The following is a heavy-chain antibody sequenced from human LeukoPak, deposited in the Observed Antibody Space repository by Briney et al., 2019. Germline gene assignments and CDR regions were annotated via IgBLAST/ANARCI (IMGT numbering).Heavy chain of an antibody. J-gene: IGHJ4*02. D-gene: IGHD6-19*01. Sequence: SGPTLVRPTETLTLTCTFSGFSLSTSGVRVGWIRQPPGKALEWLALIYWDDDKRYSPSLRSRFTITKDTSKNHVVLTMTNMDPVDTATYYCAHVRWPSGHSDYWGQGTLVTVSS. V-gene: IGHV2-5*02. CDR2: IYWDDDK. CDR3: AHVRWPSGHSDY. CDR1: GFSLSTSGVR.